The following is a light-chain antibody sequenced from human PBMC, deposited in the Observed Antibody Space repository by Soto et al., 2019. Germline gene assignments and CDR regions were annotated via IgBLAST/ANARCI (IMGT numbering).Light chain of an antibody. CDR3: QEYNSFLYT. J-gene: IGKJ2*01. CDR1: QSINNW. Sequence: DIQMTQSPSTLSASVGDRVTITCRASQSINNWLAWYQQKPGKAPKLLIYDASSLKSGVPSRFSGSGSGPDFTLTINNLQPADFATYYCQEYNSFLYTFGQGTKLEIK. CDR2: DAS. V-gene: IGKV1-5*01.